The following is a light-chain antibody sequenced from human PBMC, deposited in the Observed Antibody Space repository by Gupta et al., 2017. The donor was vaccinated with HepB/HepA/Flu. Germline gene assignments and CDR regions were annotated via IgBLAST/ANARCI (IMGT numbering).Light chain of an antibody. CDR2: SNN. V-gene: IGLV1-44*01. J-gene: IGLJ2*01. Sequence: QSVLTQPPSASGTPGQRVTISCFVSSSNIGSNTVNWYQQLPGTAPKLLIYSNNQRPSGVPDRFSGSKSGTSASLAISGLQSEDEADYYCAAWDDSLNGPVFGGGTKLTVL. CDR1: SSNIGSNT. CDR3: AAWDDSLNGPV.